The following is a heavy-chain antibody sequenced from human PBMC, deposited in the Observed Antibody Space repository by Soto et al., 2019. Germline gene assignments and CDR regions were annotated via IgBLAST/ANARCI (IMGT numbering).Heavy chain of an antibody. CDR2: IIPIFGTA. V-gene: IGHV1-69*13. Sequence: ASVKVSCKASGGTFSSYAISWVRQAPGQGLEWMGGIIPIFGTANYAQKFQGRVTITADESTSTAYMELSSLRSGDTAVYYCARDGPIAAAGRENYYYYGMDVWGQGTTVTVSS. J-gene: IGHJ6*02. CDR3: ARDGPIAAAGRENYYYYGMDV. CDR1: GGTFSSYA. D-gene: IGHD6-13*01.